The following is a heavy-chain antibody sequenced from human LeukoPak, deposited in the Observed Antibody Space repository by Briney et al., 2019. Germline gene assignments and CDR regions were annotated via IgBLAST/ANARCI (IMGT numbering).Heavy chain of an antibody. D-gene: IGHD6-13*01. CDR1: GFTFSSYA. J-gene: IGHJ4*02. CDR2: ISYDGSNK. Sequence: GGSLRLSCAASGFTFSSYAMHWVRQAPGKGLEWVAVISYDGSNKYYADSVKGRFTISRDNSKNTLYLQMNSLRAEDTAVYYRAKEGSPFIAAAGTADYWGQGTLVTVSS. CDR3: AKEGSPFIAAAGTADY. V-gene: IGHV3-30-3*01.